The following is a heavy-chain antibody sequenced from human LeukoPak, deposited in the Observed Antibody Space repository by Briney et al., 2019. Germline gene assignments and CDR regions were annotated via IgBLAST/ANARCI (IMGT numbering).Heavy chain of an antibody. CDR3: ASNYYRSSGYIDS. Sequence: TLCPPCTLLGGPISSGSYYWSSIRPRAGNGVEPIHRIYNIGSTQYNPSLKHPPTLSVNTPPTPFSTNLSSVPAAHTSVYYCASNYYRSSGYIDSWRPGTLATVSS. J-gene: IGHJ4*02. CDR2: IYNIGST. D-gene: IGHD3-22*01. CDR1: GGPISSGSYY. V-gene: IGHV4-61*02.